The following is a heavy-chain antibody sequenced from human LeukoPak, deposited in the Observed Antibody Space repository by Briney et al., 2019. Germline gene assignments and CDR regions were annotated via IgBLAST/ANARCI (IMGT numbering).Heavy chain of an antibody. D-gene: IGHD6-13*01. CDR3: ARGRIAAPGVGDY. CDR2: INTDGITT. CDR1: GFTFSSNW. V-gene: IGHV3-74*01. Sequence: GGSLRLSCAASGFTFSSNWMHWVRQAPGKGLVWVSRINTDGITTDYADSVKGRFTISRDNAKNTLYLQMNSLRAEDTAEYYCARGRIAAPGVGDYWGQGTLVTVSS. J-gene: IGHJ4*02.